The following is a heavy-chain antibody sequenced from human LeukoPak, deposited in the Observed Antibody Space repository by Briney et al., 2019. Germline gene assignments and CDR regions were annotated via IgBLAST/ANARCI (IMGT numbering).Heavy chain of an antibody. J-gene: IGHJ4*02. V-gene: IGHV3-21*01. Sequence: GGSLRLSCAASGFTFSSYSMNWVRQAPGKGLEWVSSISSSSSYIYYADSVKGRFTISRDNAKNSLYLQMNSLRAEDTAVYYCAREGVGATVTDYWGQGTLVTVSP. CDR2: ISSSSSYI. D-gene: IGHD1-26*01. CDR3: AREGVGATVTDY. CDR1: GFTFSSYS.